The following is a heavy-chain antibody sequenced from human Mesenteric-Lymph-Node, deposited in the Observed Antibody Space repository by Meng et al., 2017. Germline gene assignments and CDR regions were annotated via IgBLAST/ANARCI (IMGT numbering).Heavy chain of an antibody. CDR2: IYHSGST. Sequence: QGPLRGSGPGLVKPSGTPSLTCAFSGGPISSSNWWSWVRQPPGKGLEWIGEIYHSGSTNYNPSLKSRVTISVDKSKNQFSLKLSSVTAADTAVYYCARTRSSGWSFDYWGQGTLVTVSS. CDR1: GGPISSSNW. J-gene: IGHJ4*02. CDR3: ARTRSSGWSFDY. D-gene: IGHD6-19*01. V-gene: IGHV4-4*02.